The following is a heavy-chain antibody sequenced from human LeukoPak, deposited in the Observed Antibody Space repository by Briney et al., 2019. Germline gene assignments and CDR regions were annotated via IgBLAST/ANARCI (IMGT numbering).Heavy chain of an antibody. CDR1: GFTFDDYA. Sequence: GGSLRLSCAASGFTFDDYAMHWVRQVPGKGLEWVSGISWNSDTMGCADSVKGRFTISGDNAKNSLYLQMNSLRPEDTALYYCAKVGGLGSYYVHPHFEYWGQGTLVTVSP. D-gene: IGHD3-10*01. V-gene: IGHV3-9*01. CDR2: ISWNSDTM. CDR3: AKVGGLGSYYVHPHFEY. J-gene: IGHJ4*02.